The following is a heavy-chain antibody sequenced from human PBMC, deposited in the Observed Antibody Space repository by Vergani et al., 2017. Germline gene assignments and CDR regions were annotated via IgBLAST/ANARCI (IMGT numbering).Heavy chain of an antibody. Sequence: EVQLLESGGGLVQPGGSLRLSCAASGFTFSNYVMNWVRQPPGKGLEWVSVITASDGSPYYADSVKGRFTISRDNSKNTLYLQMNSLRVDDTAVYYCAKGPRASRYSYGDYWGQGTLVTVSS. J-gene: IGHJ4*02. V-gene: IGHV3-23*01. CDR2: ITASDGSP. CDR3: AKGPRASRYSYGDY. CDR1: GFTFSNYV. D-gene: IGHD1-1*01.